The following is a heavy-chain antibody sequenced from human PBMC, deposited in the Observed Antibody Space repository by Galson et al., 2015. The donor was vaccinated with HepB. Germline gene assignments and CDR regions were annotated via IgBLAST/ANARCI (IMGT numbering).Heavy chain of an antibody. J-gene: IGHJ6*03. CDR3: TTGLGVYSSSAPYYYYYMDV. D-gene: IGHD6-6*01. V-gene: IGHV3-15*07. Sequence: SLRLSCAASGFTFSNAWMNWVRQAPGKGLEWVGRIKSKTDGGTTDYAAPVKGRFTISRDDSKNTLYLQMNSLKTEDTAVYYCTTGLGVYSSSAPYYYYYMDVWGKGTTVTVSS. CDR1: GFTFSNAW. CDR2: IKSKTDGGTT.